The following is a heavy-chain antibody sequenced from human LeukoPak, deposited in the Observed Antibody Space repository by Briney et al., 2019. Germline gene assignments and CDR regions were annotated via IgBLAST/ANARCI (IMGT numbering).Heavy chain of an antibody. CDR1: GFTVSSNY. J-gene: IGHJ4*02. V-gene: IGHV3-66*01. D-gene: IGHD5-18*01. Sequence: GGSLRLSCAVSGFTVSSNYMSWVRQAPGKGLEWVSVINSGGSTNYADFVKGRFTISRDSSKNTLYLQMNSLRVEDTAVYYCARKYTYGLDWGQGTLVTVSS. CDR3: ARKYTYGLD. CDR2: INSGGST.